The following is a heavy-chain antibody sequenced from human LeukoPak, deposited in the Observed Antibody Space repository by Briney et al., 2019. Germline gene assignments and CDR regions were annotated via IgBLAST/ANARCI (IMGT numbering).Heavy chain of an antibody. CDR3: AKDRVYSSSWYCFDY. V-gene: IGHV3-30*02. CDR1: GFTFRTYG. Sequence: HPGGSLRLSCEASGFTFRTYGMRWVRQAPGKGLEWVAFIRYDGSNTYYADSVRGRFTISRDNSKNTLDLQMNSLRAEDTAVYYCAKDRVYSSSWYCFDYWGQGTLVTVSS. D-gene: IGHD6-13*01. CDR2: IRYDGSNT. J-gene: IGHJ4*02.